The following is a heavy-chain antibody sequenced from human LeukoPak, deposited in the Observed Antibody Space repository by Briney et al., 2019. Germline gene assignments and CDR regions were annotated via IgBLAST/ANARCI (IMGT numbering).Heavy chain of an antibody. CDR1: GFTFGGSA. J-gene: IGHJ4*02. Sequence: GGSLRLSCAASGFTFGGSAMHWVRQASGKGLEWVGRIRSKANSYATAYAASVKGRFTISRDDSKNTAYLQMNSLKTEDTAVYYCTSQYSGYDQQTDYWGQGTLVTVSS. CDR3: TSQYSGYDQQTDY. CDR2: IRSKANSYAT. V-gene: IGHV3-73*01. D-gene: IGHD5-12*01.